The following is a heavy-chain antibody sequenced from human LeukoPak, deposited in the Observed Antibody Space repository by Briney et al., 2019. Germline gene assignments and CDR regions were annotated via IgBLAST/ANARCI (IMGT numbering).Heavy chain of an antibody. V-gene: IGHV3-33*06. CDR2: IRDEGTTK. CDR3: AKDHPVPYYMDV. Sequence: HPGSSLRLSCAASGFTFSSYGMHWVRQAPGKGLEWVAVIRDEGTTKYYADSVKGRFTISRDNSKNTLYLQMNSLRAEDTAVYYCAKDHPVPYYMDVWGKGTTVPASS. CDR1: GFTFSSYG. D-gene: IGHD6-6*01. J-gene: IGHJ6*03.